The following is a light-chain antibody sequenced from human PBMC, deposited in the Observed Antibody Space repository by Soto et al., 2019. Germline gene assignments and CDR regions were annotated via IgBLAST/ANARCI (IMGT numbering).Light chain of an antibody. CDR1: SRDIGTYDL. V-gene: IGLV2-23*01. Sequence: QSVLIQPASVSGSPRQSITISCTGTSRDIGTYDLVSWYQQHPGKVPKLIIYEATKRPSGVSSRFSGSKSGTTASLTISGLQAEDEADYYCCSYAGYTTYVFGSGTKLTAL. CDR3: CSYAGYTTYV. J-gene: IGLJ1*01. CDR2: EAT.